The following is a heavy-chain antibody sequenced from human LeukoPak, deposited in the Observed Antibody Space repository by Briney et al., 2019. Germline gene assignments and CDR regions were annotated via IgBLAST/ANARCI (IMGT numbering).Heavy chain of an antibody. CDR1: GFTFRNYV. CDR2: TSSDLNVK. V-gene: IGHV3-30*18. CDR3: AKDLGYYDSSGYPNWFDP. J-gene: IGHJ5*02. Sequence: GGSLRLSCAASGFTFRNYVIHWVRQAPGKGLEWVAVTSSDLNVKLYADSVKGRFTISRDNSRSTLYLQMNSLRAEDTAVYYCAKDLGYYDSSGYPNWFDPWGQGTLVTVSS. D-gene: IGHD3-22*01.